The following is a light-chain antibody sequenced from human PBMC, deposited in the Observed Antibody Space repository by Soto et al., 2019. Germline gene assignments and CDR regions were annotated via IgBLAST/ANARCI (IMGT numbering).Light chain of an antibody. Sequence: QSALTQPASVSGSPGQSITISCTGTSSDVGGYKFVSWYQQHPGKVPKLLIYEVTNRPSGVSNRFSGSKSGNTASLTISGLPAEDEADYYCSSYAGSSPLYVLGTGTKVTVL. CDR1: SSDVGGYKF. CDR3: SSYAGSSPLYV. CDR2: EVT. V-gene: IGLV2-14*01. J-gene: IGLJ1*01.